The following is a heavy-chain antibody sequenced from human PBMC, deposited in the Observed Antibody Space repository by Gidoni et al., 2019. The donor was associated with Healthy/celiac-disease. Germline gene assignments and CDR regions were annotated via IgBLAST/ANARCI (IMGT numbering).Heavy chain of an antibody. Sequence: QVQLQQWGAGLLKPSETLSLTCAVYGGSFSGYYWRWIRQPPGNGLGWIGEINHSGSTNYNPALKSRVTITVDTSKNQFSLKLSSVTAADTAVYYCASSPMITFGGVGGDYWGQGTLVTVSS. CDR3: ASSPMITFGGVGGDY. V-gene: IGHV4-34*01. CDR2: INHSGST. CDR1: GGSFSGYY. D-gene: IGHD3-16*01. J-gene: IGHJ4*02.